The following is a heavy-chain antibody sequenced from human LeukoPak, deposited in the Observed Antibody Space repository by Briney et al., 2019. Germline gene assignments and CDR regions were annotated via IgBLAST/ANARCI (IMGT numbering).Heavy chain of an antibody. CDR1: GFTFDDYA. Sequence: SGGSLRLSCAASGFTFDDYAMHWVRQAPGKGLEWVSGISWNSGSIGYADSVKGRFTISRDNAKNSLYLQMNSLRAEDMALYYCAKGYSSSWYWYFDYWGQGTLVTVSS. J-gene: IGHJ4*02. V-gene: IGHV3-9*03. CDR3: AKGYSSSWYWYFDY. D-gene: IGHD6-13*01. CDR2: ISWNSGSI.